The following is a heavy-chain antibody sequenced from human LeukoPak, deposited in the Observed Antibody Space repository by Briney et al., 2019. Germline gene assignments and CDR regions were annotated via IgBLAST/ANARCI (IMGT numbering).Heavy chain of an antibody. Sequence: SQTLSLTCTVSGGSISSGSYYWSWIRQPAGKGLEWIGRIYTSGSTNYNPSLKSRVTISLDASKNQFSLRLNSVTAADTAVYYCARDRDGYNFRFDYWGQGTLVTVSS. CDR1: GGSISSGSYY. CDR2: IYTSGST. V-gene: IGHV4-61*02. J-gene: IGHJ4*02. CDR3: ARDRDGYNFRFDY. D-gene: IGHD5-24*01.